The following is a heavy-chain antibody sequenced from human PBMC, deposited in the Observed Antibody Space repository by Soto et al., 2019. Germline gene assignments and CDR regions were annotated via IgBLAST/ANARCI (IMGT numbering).Heavy chain of an antibody. J-gene: IGHJ3*02. CDR1: GFTFRNYG. Sequence: PGGSLRLSCAASGFTFRNYGMNWVRQAPGKGLGWVSYIGIGSSTKYYADSVKGRFTISRDNAKNSLYLQMNSLRAEDTAVYYCARDQLYYDIFTGYKAHDAFDIWGQGTMVTV. CDR2: IGIGSSTK. D-gene: IGHD3-9*01. V-gene: IGHV3-48*01. CDR3: ARDQLYYDIFTGYKAHDAFDI.